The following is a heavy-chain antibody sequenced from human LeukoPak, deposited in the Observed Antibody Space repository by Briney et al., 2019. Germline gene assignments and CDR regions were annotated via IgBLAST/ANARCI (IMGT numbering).Heavy chain of an antibody. CDR3: AKDFRIGYSAHFDY. CDR2: IYENGGTT. Sequence: GGSLRLSCVGSGFTFRSHAMGWVRQAPEKGLEFVSGIYENGGTTYYADSVKGRFSISRDNSKNTLYLQMDSLRGEDTAVYYCAKDFRIGYSAHFDYWGQGALVTVSS. CDR1: GFTFRSHA. D-gene: IGHD2-21*01. J-gene: IGHJ4*02. V-gene: IGHV3-23*01.